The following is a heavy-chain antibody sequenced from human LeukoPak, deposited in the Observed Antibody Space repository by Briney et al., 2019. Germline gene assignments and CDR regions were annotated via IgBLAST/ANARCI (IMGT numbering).Heavy chain of an antibody. D-gene: IGHD3-10*01. V-gene: IGHV3-48*03. Sequence: GGSLRLSCAASGFTFSSYEMHWVRQAPGKGLEWVSYISSSGSTIYYADSVKGRFTISRENAKNSLYLQMNSLRAEDTAVYYCARGEYGSGSYHIDYWGQGTLVTVSS. CDR1: GFTFSSYE. CDR2: ISSSGSTI. J-gene: IGHJ4*02. CDR3: ARGEYGSGSYHIDY.